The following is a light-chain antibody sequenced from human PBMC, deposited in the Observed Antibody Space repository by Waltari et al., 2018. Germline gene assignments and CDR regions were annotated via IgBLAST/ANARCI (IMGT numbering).Light chain of an antibody. V-gene: IGLV3-21*04. J-gene: IGLJ1*01. CDR3: HVWHAALDPGV. CDR2: YDS. CDR1: NIGSYS. Sequence: SYVVTQPPSVSVAPGETARTTCGGDNIGSYSVHLYQQRPGQAPILIMRYDSDRPSGIPDRFSGFNSGNTATLTISRVEAGDEADYYCHVWHAALDPGVFGSGTEVTVL.